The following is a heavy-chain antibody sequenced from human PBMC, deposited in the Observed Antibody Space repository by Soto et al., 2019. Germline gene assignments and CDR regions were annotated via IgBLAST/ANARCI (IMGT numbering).Heavy chain of an antibody. CDR2: ISATGGNI. Sequence: GGSLRLSCVASGFTFSDYAMTWVRQAPGKGLEWVATISATGGNIEYADSLKGRFTISRDNSKNTLYLQLNGLTSDDTAVHYCAKVAGGLGYFDLWGRGTLVTVSS. J-gene: IGHJ2*01. CDR3: AKVAGGLGYFDL. V-gene: IGHV3-23*01. D-gene: IGHD3-16*01. CDR1: GFTFSDYA.